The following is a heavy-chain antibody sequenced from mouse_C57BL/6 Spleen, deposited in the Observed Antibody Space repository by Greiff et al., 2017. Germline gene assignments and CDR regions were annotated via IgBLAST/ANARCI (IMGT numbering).Heavy chain of an antibody. CDR2: IDPTSGGT. CDR1: GYTFTSYW. Sequence: QVQLQQPGAELVKPGASVKLSCKASGYTFTSYWMHWVKQRPGRGLEWIGRIDPTSGGTKYNEKFKSKATLTVDKPSSTAYMQLGSLTSEDSAVYYCARETYYGSSHWYFDVWGTWTTVTVSS. D-gene: IGHD1-1*01. V-gene: IGHV1-72*01. J-gene: IGHJ1*03. CDR3: ARETYYGSSHWYFDV.